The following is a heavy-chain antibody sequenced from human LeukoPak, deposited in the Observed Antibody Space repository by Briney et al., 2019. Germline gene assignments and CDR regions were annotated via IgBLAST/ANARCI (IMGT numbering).Heavy chain of an antibody. CDR3: ARMPGRRRFLEWLTSYWFDP. Sequence: ASVKVSCKASGYTFTSYGISWVRQAPGQGLEWMGWISAYNGNTNYAQKLQGRVTMTTDTPTSTAYMELRSLRSDDTAVYYCARMPGRRRFLEWLTSYWFDPWGQGTLVTVSS. CDR2: ISAYNGNT. J-gene: IGHJ5*02. V-gene: IGHV1-18*01. D-gene: IGHD3-3*01. CDR1: GYTFTSYG.